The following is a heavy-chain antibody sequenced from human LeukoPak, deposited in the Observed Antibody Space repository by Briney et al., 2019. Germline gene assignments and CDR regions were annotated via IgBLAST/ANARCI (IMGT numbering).Heavy chain of an antibody. D-gene: IGHD2-15*01. CDR3: AREAAVVAATFDY. CDR1: GFTLSSYS. Sequence: PGGSLRPSCPASGFTLSSYSMNWVRQAQGKVLEWVSSISSSSSYIDYADSVKGRFTITRDNAKNSLYLQMNSLRAEDTAVYYCAREAAVVAATFDYWGQGTLVTVSS. J-gene: IGHJ4*02. CDR2: ISSSSSYI. V-gene: IGHV3-21*01.